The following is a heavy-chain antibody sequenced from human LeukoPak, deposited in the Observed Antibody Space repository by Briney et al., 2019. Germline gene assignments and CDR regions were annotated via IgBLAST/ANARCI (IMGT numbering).Heavy chain of an antibody. J-gene: IGHJ4*02. D-gene: IGHD5-12*01. CDR1: GFTFSSYA. Sequence: GGSLRLSCAASGFTFSSYAMHWVRQAPGKGLEWVAVISYDGSNKYYADSVKGRFTISRDNSKNTLYLQMNSLRAEDTAVYYCARTNSGYDYLDYWGQGTLVTVSS. CDR3: ARTNSGYDYLDY. V-gene: IGHV3-30-3*01. CDR2: ISYDGSNK.